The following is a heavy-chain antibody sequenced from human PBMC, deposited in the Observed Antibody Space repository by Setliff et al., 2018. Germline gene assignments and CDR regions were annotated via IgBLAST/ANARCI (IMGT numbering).Heavy chain of an antibody. J-gene: IGHJ6*03. CDR2: ISVYNGNT. V-gene: IGHV1-18*01. CDR1: GYTFTSYG. CDR3: VREGVDSRSSTDYRYYMDV. Sequence: AASVKVSCKASGYTFTSYGFSWVRQAPGQGLEWMGRISVYNGNTNYGQKYQGRVTIITDESTSTAFMQLSSLRSEDTAVYYCVREGVDSRSSTDYRYYMDVWGKGTTVTVSS. D-gene: IGHD3-22*01.